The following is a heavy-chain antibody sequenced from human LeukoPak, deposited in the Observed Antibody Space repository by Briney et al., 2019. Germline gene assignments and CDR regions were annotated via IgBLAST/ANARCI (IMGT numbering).Heavy chain of an antibody. D-gene: IGHD6-13*01. Sequence: VGSLRLSSAPSRFTFSIDSISFVPHTPGEGLWWVSSISSSSSYIYYADSVQGRFTISRENAKNSLYLQMNSLRAEATAVYYCARVSWSSSCFDYWGQGTLVTVSS. CDR1: RFTFSIDS. J-gene: IGHJ4*02. CDR2: ISSSSSYI. V-gene: IGHV3-21*01. CDR3: ARVSWSSSCFDY.